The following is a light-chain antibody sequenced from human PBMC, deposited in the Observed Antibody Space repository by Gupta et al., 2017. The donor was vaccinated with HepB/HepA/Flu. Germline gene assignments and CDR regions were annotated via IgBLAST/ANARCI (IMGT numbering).Light chain of an antibody. Sequence: VLTQSPGTLSLSPGERATLSCRASQSVSSNYLAWYQKKPGQAPRLLIYGASSRATGIPDRFSGSGSGTDFTLIISRLEPEDFAVYYCQQFGSSRTFGQGTKVEIK. CDR2: GAS. V-gene: IGKV3-20*01. CDR3: QQFGSSRT. J-gene: IGKJ1*01. CDR1: QSVSSNY.